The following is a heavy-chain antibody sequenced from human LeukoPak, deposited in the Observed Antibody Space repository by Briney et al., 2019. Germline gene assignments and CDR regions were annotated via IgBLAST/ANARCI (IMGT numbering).Heavy chain of an antibody. CDR2: IKHDGSEK. CDR1: GFTFSDSW. CDR3: ARLSAMVRGPEDIFYFEY. D-gene: IGHD3-10*01. V-gene: IGHV3-7*01. Sequence: GGSLRLSCAAPGFTFSDSWMSWVRQAPGKGLEWVANIKHDGSEKYYVDSVKGRFTISRDIAKQSVFLQMTSLRVEDTAVYYCARLSAMVRGPEDIFYFEYWGLGTLVTVSS. J-gene: IGHJ4*02.